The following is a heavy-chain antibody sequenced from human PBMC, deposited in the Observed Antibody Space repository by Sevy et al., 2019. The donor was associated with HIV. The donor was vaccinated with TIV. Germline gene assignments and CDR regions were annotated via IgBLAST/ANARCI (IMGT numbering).Heavy chain of an antibody. Sequence: PSVKVSCKASGYTFTGYYMHWVRQAPGQGLEWMGRINPNSGGTNYAQKFQGRVTMTRDTSISTAYMELSRLRSDDTAVYYCARDSEKTYGSGSYYKYYYYYGMDVWGQGTTVTVSS. J-gene: IGHJ6*02. D-gene: IGHD3-10*01. V-gene: IGHV1-2*06. CDR3: ARDSEKTYGSGSYYKYYYYYGMDV. CDR2: INPNSGGT. CDR1: GYTFTGYY.